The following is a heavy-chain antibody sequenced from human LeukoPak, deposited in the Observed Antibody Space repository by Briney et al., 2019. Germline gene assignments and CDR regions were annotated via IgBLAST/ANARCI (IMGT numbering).Heavy chain of an antibody. CDR3: ASGAQGSSWIVY. V-gene: IGHV3-74*01. D-gene: IGHD6-13*01. J-gene: IGHJ4*02. CDR2: INTDGSST. Sequence: GGSLRLSCAASGFTSSSYWMHWVRQAPGKGLVWVSRINTDGSSTTYADSVKGRFTISRDNAKNTLYLQMNSLRDDATAVYFCASGAQGSSWIVYWGQGTLVTVSS. CDR1: GFTSSSYW.